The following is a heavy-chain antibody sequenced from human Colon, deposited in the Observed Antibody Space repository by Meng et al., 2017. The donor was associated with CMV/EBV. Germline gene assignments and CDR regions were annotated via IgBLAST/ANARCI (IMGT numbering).Heavy chain of an antibody. Sequence: GESLKISCAASGFTFSSYWMHWVRQAPGKGLVWVPRINSDGSSTSFADSVKGRFTISRDNAKNTLYLQMNSLRDEDTAVYYCARGTGSYYSLGYWGQGTLVTVSS. CDR2: INSDGSST. D-gene: IGHD1-26*01. CDR1: GFTFSSYW. V-gene: IGHV3-74*01. CDR3: ARGTGSYYSLGY. J-gene: IGHJ4*02.